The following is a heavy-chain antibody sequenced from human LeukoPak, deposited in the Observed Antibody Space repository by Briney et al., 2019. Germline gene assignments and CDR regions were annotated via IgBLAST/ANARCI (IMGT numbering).Heavy chain of an antibody. CDR3: ARQAAKKWDLPGSFDS. D-gene: IGHD1-26*01. J-gene: IGHJ4*02. CDR2: LFGNGGT. V-gene: IGHV4-59*08. CDR1: GGSMNSDY. Sequence: SETLSLTCSVSGGSMNSDYWSWIRQSPGKGLEWIGRLFGNGGTNYSPSFQRRATMSVDTSTRRLSLRLNSVTAADTAVYYCARQAAKKWDLPGSFDSWGQGILDTVSS.